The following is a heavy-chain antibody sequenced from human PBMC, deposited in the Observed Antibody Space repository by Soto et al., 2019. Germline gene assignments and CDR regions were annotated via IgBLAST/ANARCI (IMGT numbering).Heavy chain of an antibody. CDR3: TTDEVV. Sequence: GGSLRLSCAASGFTFSSYGMHWVRQAPGKGLEWVSYISSSSSTIYYADSVKGRFTISRDNAKNSLYLQMNSLKTEDTAVYYCTTDEVVWGQGTTVTVSS. J-gene: IGHJ6*02. V-gene: IGHV3-48*01. CDR1: GFTFSSYG. CDR2: ISSSSSTI.